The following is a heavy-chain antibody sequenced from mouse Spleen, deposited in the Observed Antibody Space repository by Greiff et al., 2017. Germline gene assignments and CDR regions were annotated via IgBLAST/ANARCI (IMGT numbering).Heavy chain of an antibody. CDR2: ISYDGSN. D-gene: IGHD2-14*01. Sequence: ESGPGLVKPSQSLSLTCSVTGYSITSGYYWNWIRQFPGNKLEWMGYISYDGSNNYNPSLKNRISITRDTSKNQFFLKLNSVTTEDTATYYCAREGVRRAMDYWGQGTSVTVSS. V-gene: IGHV3-6*01. CDR3: AREGVRRAMDY. J-gene: IGHJ4*01. CDR1: GYSITSGYY.